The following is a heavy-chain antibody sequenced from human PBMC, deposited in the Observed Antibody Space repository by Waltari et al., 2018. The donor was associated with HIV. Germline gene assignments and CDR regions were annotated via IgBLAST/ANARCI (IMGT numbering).Heavy chain of an antibody. CDR2: IFSNDEK. V-gene: IGHV2-26*01. CDR1: GFSLSYARQG. Sequence: QVTSKESGPVLVIPTETLTLTCTVSGFSLSYARQGVSWLRQPPGKALEWLAHIFSNDEKSYSTSLRSRLTISKDTSKSQVVLTMTNMDPVDTSTYYCARIRDGIRVYGSGYYFDYWGQGTLVTVSS. J-gene: IGHJ4*02. CDR3: ARIRDGIRVYGSGYYFDY. D-gene: IGHD3-10*01.